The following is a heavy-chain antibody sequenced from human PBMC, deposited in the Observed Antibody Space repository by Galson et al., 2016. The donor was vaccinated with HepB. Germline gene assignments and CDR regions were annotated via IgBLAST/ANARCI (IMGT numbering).Heavy chain of an antibody. Sequence: QSGAAVKKPGASVKVSCKASGYTFTSSVISWVRQAPGQGLEWMGWISAYNGNTNYDQKFQGRSTMTRDTSTITVYMELSSPRSEDTAIYYGGRDGRGGHYYGSGSYWGQGTMVTVSS. CDR1: GYTFTSSV. J-gene: IGHJ4*02. D-gene: IGHD3-10*01. V-gene: IGHV1-18*01. CDR2: ISAYNGNT. CDR3: GRDGRGGHYYGSGSY.